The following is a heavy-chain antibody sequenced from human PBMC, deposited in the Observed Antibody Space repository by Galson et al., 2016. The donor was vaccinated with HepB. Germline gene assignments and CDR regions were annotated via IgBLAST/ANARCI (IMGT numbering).Heavy chain of an antibody. CDR3: ARDFLTYNSGRFDY. CDR1: GFTFSTYA. CDR2: ISYDGTDK. Sequence: SLRLSCAASGFTFSTYAVHWVRQAPGKGLEWVAVISYDGTDKYYADSVKGRFTISRDNSKNTLYLQMNSLRGEDTAVYYCARDFLTYNSGRFDYWGQGTLVTVSS. D-gene: IGHD6-19*01. J-gene: IGHJ4*02. V-gene: IGHV3-30*04.